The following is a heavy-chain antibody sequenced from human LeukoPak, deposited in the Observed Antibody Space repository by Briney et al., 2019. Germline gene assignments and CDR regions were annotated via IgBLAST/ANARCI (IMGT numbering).Heavy chain of an antibody. CDR3: ASNTIVATIRDY. CDR1: GFTFSDFG. J-gene: IGHJ4*02. Sequence: GGSLRLSCAASGFTFSDFGMHWVRQAPGKGLEWVAFIRNDGSNKYYADSVKGRFTISRDNSKNTLYLQMNSLRAEDTAVYYCASNTIVATIRDYWGQGMLVTVSS. CDR2: IRNDGSNK. D-gene: IGHD5-12*01. V-gene: IGHV3-30*02.